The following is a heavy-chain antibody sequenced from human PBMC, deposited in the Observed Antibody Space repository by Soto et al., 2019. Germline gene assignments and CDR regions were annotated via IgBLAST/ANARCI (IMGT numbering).Heavy chain of an antibody. V-gene: IGHV3-23*01. CDR3: VKRGRNWGAFHF. D-gene: IGHD7-27*01. Sequence: VQLLESGGDWVQPGGALRLSCVASGFILNNYAMSWVRQAPGQGLEWVSTIGGTDGDSDGVPWYEDSVKGRFTISRDSSANSVFLNMDNLRAEDSALYYCVKRGRNWGAFHFCGQGTTVVISS. CDR1: GFILNNYA. J-gene: IGHJ3*01. CDR2: IGGTDGDSDGVP.